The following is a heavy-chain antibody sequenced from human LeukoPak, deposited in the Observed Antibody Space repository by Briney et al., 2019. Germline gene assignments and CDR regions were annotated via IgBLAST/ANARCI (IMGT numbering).Heavy chain of an antibody. CDR1: GFTFSSYG. CDR2: ISGSGGST. Sequence: PGGSLRLSCAASGFTFSSYGMSWVRQTPGKGLEWVLAISGSGGSTYYADSVKGRFTVSRDNSKNTLYLQMNSLRAEDTAVYYCARTHQYRFDPWGQGTLVTVSS. V-gene: IGHV3-23*01. D-gene: IGHD3-16*02. J-gene: IGHJ5*02. CDR3: ARTHQYRFDP.